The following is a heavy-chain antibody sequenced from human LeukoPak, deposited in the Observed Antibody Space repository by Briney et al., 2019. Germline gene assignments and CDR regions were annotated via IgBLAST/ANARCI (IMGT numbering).Heavy chain of an antibody. Sequence: GESLKLSCAASGFTFSGSGMHWVRQAPGKGLEWVAVISYDGSNKYYADSVKGRFTISRDNSKNTLYLQMNSLRAEDTAVYYCATVGATDDFDYWGQGTLVTVSS. CDR2: ISYDGSNK. CDR1: GFTFSGSG. V-gene: IGHV3-30*03. D-gene: IGHD1-26*01. CDR3: ATVGATDDFDY. J-gene: IGHJ4*02.